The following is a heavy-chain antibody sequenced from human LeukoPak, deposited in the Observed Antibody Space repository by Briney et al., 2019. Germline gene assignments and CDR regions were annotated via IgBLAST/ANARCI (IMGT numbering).Heavy chain of an antibody. CDR1: GYSISSGYY. J-gene: IGHJ4*02. D-gene: IGHD6-6*01. CDR2: MYHSGNT. V-gene: IGHV4-38-2*02. Sequence: SETLSLTCTVSGYSISSGYYWGWIRQPPGKGLEWIGTMYHSGNTYYNPSLKSRVTISVDTSKNQFSLKLTSVTAADTAVYYCARAYSSSSIFDYWGQGTLVTVS. CDR3: ARAYSSSSIFDY.